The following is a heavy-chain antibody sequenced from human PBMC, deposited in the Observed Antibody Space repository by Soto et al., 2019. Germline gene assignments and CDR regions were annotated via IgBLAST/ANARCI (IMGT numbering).Heavy chain of an antibody. CDR2: IIPALGTA. V-gene: IGHV1-69*08. CDR1: GGTFSSHT. J-gene: IGHJ2*01. D-gene: IGHD4-17*01. CDR3: ARPDFGDYWYFDL. Sequence: QDQLVQSGAEVKKPGSSVKVSCKASGGTFSSHTFSWVRQAPGQGLEWMGRIIPALGTATYAQKFQGRVTSTADESATTVYMDLNSLRSEDTAVYSCARPDFGDYWYFDLWGRGTLVTVSS.